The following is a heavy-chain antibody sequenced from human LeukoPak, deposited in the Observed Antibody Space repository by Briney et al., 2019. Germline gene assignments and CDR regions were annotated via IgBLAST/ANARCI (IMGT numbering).Heavy chain of an antibody. V-gene: IGHV1-18*04. CDR1: GYTFTGYY. CDR2: ISAYNSNT. J-gene: IGHJ4*02. CDR3: ARDLLMLQWLIKRGVNYFDC. D-gene: IGHD6-19*01. Sequence: GASVKVSCKASGYTFTGYYMHWVRQAPGQGLEWMGWISAYNSNTNYARKLQGRVTMTTDTSTSTAYMELRSLRSDDTAVYYCARDLLMLQWLIKRGVNYFDCWGQGTLVTVSS.